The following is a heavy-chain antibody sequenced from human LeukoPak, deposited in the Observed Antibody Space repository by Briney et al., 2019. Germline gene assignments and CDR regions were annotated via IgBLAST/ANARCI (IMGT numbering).Heavy chain of an antibody. CDR3: ARSRNWIRLALLMDV. CDR1: GGSFSGYY. Sequence: SETLSLTCAVYGGSFSGYYWSWIRRPPGKGLEWIGEINHSGSTNYNPSLKSRVTISVDTSKNQFSLKLSSVTAADTAVYYCARSRNWIRLALLMDVRGKGTTVTVSS. V-gene: IGHV4-34*01. J-gene: IGHJ6*03. CDR2: INHSGST. D-gene: IGHD1-1*01.